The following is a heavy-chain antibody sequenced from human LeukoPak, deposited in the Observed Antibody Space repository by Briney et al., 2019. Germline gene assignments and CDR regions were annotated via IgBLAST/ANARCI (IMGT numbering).Heavy chain of an antibody. D-gene: IGHD1-26*01. CDR3: ATWAFYHSLDV. V-gene: IGHV3-43*02. J-gene: IGHJ6*02. Sequence: GGSLRLSCAASGFTFDDYAMHWVRQAPGKGLEWVSLINKDGSATYYADSVKGRFTISRDNSKNSLYLQMNSLRSEDTALYYCATWAFYHSLDVWGQGTTVTVSS. CDR2: INKDGSAT. CDR1: GFTFDDYA.